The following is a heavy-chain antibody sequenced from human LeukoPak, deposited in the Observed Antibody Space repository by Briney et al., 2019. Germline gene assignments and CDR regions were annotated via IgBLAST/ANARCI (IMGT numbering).Heavy chain of an antibody. CDR2: ISTSGSTI. J-gene: IGHJ4*02. CDR1: GFTFSSYE. CDR3: AREAAGSTMVEFDY. V-gene: IGHV3-48*03. Sequence: GGSLRLSCAASGFTFSSYEMNWVRQAPGKGLEWVSYISTSGSTIYYADSVKGRFTISRDNAKNSLYLQMNSLTAEDTAVYYCAREAAGSTMVEFDYWGQGTLVTVSS. D-gene: IGHD3-10*01.